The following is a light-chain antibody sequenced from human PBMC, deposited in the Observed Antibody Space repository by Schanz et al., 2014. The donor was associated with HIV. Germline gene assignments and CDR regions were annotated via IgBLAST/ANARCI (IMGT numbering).Light chain of an antibody. CDR3: QSFDRRMRGLL. J-gene: IGLJ2*01. V-gene: IGLV1-40*01. CDR2: DDN. CDR1: SSNIGAGYD. Sequence: QSILAQPLSVSGAPGQRVTISCAGSSSNIGAGYDVHWYQQFPGTAPRLLIFDDNSRPSGVPDRFSGSKSGTSASLAITGLQADDEADYYCQSFDRRMRGLLFGGGTKLTVL.